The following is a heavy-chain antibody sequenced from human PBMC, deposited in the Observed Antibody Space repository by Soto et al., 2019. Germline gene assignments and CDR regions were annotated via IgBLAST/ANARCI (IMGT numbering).Heavy chain of an antibody. CDR2: ISYDGSNK. Sequence: LRLSCAASGFTFSSYGMHWVRQAPGKGLEWVAVISYDGSNKYYADSVKGRFTISRDNSKNTLYLQMNSLRAEDTAVYYCAKDRQYSSSWLDYWGQGTLVTVSS. CDR1: GFTFSSYG. CDR3: AKDRQYSSSWLDY. D-gene: IGHD6-13*01. V-gene: IGHV3-30*18. J-gene: IGHJ4*02.